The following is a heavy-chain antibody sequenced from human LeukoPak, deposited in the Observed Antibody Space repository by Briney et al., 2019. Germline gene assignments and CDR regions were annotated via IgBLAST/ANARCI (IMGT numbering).Heavy chain of an antibody. CDR3: ATFSSGWTYAFDI. CDR2: FDPEDGET. J-gene: IGHJ3*02. V-gene: IGHV1-24*01. Sequence: ASVKVSCKVSGYTLTELSMHWVRQAPGKGLEWTGGFDPEDGETIYAQKFQGRVTMTEDTSTDTAYMELSSLRSEDTAVYYCATFSSGWTYAFDIWGQGTMVTVSS. CDR1: GYTLTELS. D-gene: IGHD6-19*01.